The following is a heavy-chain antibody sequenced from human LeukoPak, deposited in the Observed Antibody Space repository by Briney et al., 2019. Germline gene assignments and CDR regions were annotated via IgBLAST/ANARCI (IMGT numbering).Heavy chain of an antibody. CDR1: GGSFSGYY. V-gene: IGHV4-34*01. Sequence: SETLSLTCAVYGGSFSGYYWSWIRQPPGKGLEWIGEINHSGSTNYNPSLKSRVTISVDTSKNQFSVKLSSVTAADTAVYYCARYCSGGICYQEIDYWGQGALVTVSS. D-gene: IGHD2-15*01. CDR3: ARYCSGGICYQEIDY. CDR2: INHSGST. J-gene: IGHJ4*02.